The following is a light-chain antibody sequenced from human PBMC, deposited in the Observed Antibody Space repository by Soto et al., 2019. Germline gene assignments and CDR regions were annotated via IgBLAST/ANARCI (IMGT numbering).Light chain of an antibody. J-gene: IGKJ1*01. CDR3: QQYGSSLLWT. V-gene: IGKV1-27*01. CDR2: AAS. Sequence: DIQMTQPPSSLSASIGDRVTITCRASQGISNSLAWYQQKPGKIPNLLIYAASTLQSGVPSRFSGSGSGTDFTLTISRLEPEDFAVYYCQQYGSSLLWTFGQGTKVDIK. CDR1: QGISNS.